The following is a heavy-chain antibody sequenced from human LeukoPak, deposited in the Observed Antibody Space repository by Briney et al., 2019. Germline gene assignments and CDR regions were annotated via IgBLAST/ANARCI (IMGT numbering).Heavy chain of an antibody. CDR3: ARERGRALYYYDNWFDP. D-gene: IGHD3-22*01. Sequence: PGRSLRLSCAASGFTFSSYAMHWVRQAPGKGLEWVAVISYDGRNKFYADSVKGRFTISRDNSKNTLYLQMNSLRVEDTAVFYCARERGRALYYYDNWFDPWGQGTLVTVSS. J-gene: IGHJ5*02. V-gene: IGHV3-30*04. CDR2: ISYDGRNK. CDR1: GFTFSSYA.